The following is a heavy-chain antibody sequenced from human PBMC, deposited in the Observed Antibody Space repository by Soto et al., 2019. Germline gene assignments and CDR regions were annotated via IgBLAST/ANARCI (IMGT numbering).Heavy chain of an antibody. CDR2: IKQDGSEK. D-gene: IGHD2-2*01. V-gene: IGHV3-7*04. CDR1: GFTFSSYW. J-gene: IGHJ6*02. CDR3: ARVHSSTSCYARVCAYYYGMDV. Sequence: PGGSLRLSCAASGFTFSSYWMSWVRQAPGKGLEWVANIKQDGSEKYYVDSVKGRFTISRDNAKNSLYLQMNSLRAEDTAVYYCARVHSSTSCYARVCAYYYGMDVWGQGTTVTSP.